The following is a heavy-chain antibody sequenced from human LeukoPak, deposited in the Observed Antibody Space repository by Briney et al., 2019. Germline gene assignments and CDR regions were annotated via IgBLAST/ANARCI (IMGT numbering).Heavy chain of an antibody. CDR1: GGTFSSSS. J-gene: IGHJ4*02. CDR2: IIPTLDIS. Sequence: SVKVSCKASGGTFSSSSISWVRQAPGQGLEWMGRIIPTLDISNYAQKFQGRVTLTTDKSTNTAYMELSSLRSDDTAVYYCARDFREIVATLDYWGQGTLVTVSS. V-gene: IGHV1-69*04. D-gene: IGHD5-12*01. CDR3: ARDFREIVATLDY.